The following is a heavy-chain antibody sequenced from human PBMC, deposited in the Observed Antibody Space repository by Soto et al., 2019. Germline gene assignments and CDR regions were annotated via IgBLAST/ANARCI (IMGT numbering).Heavy chain of an antibody. CDR3: ESDWGFFSGFTSYNPLFAP. CDR2: INAANGNT. Sequence: GASVKVSCKASGYTFTTYTLHWVRQAPGQRPEWMGWINAANGNTKYSQKFQGRVTITRDTSASTAYMELSSLTSEDTAVYYCESDWGFFSGFTSYNPLFAPWGQGTLVTVSS. D-gene: IGHD3-3*01. V-gene: IGHV1-3*01. CDR1: GYTFTTYT. J-gene: IGHJ5*02.